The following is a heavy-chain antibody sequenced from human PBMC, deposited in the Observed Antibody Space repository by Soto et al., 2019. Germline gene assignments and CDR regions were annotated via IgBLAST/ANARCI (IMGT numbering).Heavy chain of an antibody. J-gene: IGHJ4*02. CDR3: ARDRGYSGYAIDY. CDR2: ISSGGTTI. V-gene: IGHV3-11*01. CDR1: GFTFSDYC. Sequence: PVGSLRLSCAASGFTFSDYCMSWIRQAPGKGLEWVSYISSGGTTIKYADSVKGRFTISRDNAKNSLYLQMNSVRAEDTAVYYCARDRGYSGYAIDYWGQGALVTVSS. D-gene: IGHD5-12*01.